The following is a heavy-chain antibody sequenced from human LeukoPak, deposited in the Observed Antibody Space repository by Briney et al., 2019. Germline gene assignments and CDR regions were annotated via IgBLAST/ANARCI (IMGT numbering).Heavy chain of an antibody. CDR3: ARGVGIAARPFWFDP. V-gene: IGHV1-2*04. D-gene: IGHD6-6*01. CDR1: GYTFTGYY. CDR2: INPNSGGT. Sequence: ASVKVSCKASGYTFTGYYMHWVRQAPGQGLEWMGWINPNSGGTNYAQKFQGWVTMTRDMSISTAYMELSRLRSDDTAVYYCARGVGIAARPFWFDPRGQGTLVTVSS. J-gene: IGHJ5*02.